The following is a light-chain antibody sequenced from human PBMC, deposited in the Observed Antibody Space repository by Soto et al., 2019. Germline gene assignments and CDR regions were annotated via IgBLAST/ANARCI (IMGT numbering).Light chain of an antibody. J-gene: IGKJ2*01. Sequence: DSQMTQSPSSLSASVGDRVTITCRASHDITNYLNWYRQIPGKAPELLIYGASNLETGVPSRLSGSGSGTHFTFTISSLQPEDIATYYCQQYDNLPPDTFGQGTKLEI. CDR2: GAS. V-gene: IGKV1-33*01. CDR3: QQYDNLPPDT. CDR1: HDITNY.